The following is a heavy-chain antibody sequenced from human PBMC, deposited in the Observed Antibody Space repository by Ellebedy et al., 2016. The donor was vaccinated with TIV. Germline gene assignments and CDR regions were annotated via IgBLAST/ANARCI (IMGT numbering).Heavy chain of an antibody. D-gene: IGHD3-10*01. Sequence: SETLSLTXTVSGGSISSGGYYWSWIRQPPGKGLEWIGYIYYSGSTNYNPSLKSRVTISVDTSKNQFSLKLSSVTAADTAVYYCARGGPITMVRGVISPVDYWGQGTLVTVSS. CDR3: ARGGPITMVRGVISPVDY. CDR2: IYYSGST. CDR1: GGSISSGGYY. J-gene: IGHJ4*02. V-gene: IGHV4-61*08.